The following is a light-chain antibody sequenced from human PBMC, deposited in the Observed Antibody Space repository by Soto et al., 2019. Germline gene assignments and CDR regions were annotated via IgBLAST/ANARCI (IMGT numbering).Light chain of an antibody. V-gene: IGKV3-11*01. J-gene: IGKJ5*01. CDR2: DAY. CDR1: QSFRGL. CDR3: QQRHMWPIT. Sequence: EVVLTQSPVTLSLSPGERATLSCRASQSFRGLLAWYQQKPGQAPRLLIYDAYNRATGIPPRFSGSGSGTDFTLTISSLEPEESAVYYCQQRHMWPITFGQGTRLQ.